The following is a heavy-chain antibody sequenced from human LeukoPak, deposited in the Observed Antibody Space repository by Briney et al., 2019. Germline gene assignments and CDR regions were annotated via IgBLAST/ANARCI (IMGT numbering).Heavy chain of an antibody. CDR2: ILSDGSNK. J-gene: IGHJ4*02. V-gene: IGHV3-30*04. CDR3: VKDRTNTWSFDY. CDR1: GFTFSNSA. D-gene: IGHD2-8*02. Sequence: PGGSLRLSCAASGFTFSNSAMHWVRQAPGKVLQWVALILSDGSNKYYIDSVRGRFTISRDNSKNTVYLQMNSLSADDTAVYYCVKDRTNTWSFDYWGQGTLVTVSS.